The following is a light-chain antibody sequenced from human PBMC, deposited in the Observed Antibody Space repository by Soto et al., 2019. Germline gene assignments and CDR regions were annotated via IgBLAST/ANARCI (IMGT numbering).Light chain of an antibody. Sequence: DIQMTQSPSSLSASVGDRVTITCRASQDIGNFLAWYQQKPGNSPRLLIYAASSLESGVPSRFSGRGSGTDFTLTISSLHHEDVASYFCQKYNSAPWTFGQGTKVEIK. CDR3: QKYNSAPWT. J-gene: IGKJ1*01. CDR2: AAS. V-gene: IGKV1-27*01. CDR1: QDIGNF.